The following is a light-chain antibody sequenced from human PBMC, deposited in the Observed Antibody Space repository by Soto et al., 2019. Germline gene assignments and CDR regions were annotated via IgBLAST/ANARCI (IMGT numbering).Light chain of an antibody. CDR3: QQYNNWLRT. CDR2: GAS. J-gene: IGKJ2*01. V-gene: IGKV3-15*01. Sequence: EIVMTQSPATLSVSPGERATLYCRASQSVSSNLAWYQQKPGQAPRLLIYGASTRATGIPARFSGSGSGTEFTLTFSSLQSEDFVVYYCQQYNNWLRTFGQGTKLEIK. CDR1: QSVSSN.